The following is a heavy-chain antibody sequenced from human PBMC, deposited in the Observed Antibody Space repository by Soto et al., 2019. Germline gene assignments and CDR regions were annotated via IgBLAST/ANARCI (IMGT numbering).Heavy chain of an antibody. V-gene: IGHV3-43*01. Sequence: GGSLRLSCAASGFTFDDYSMYWVRQAPGKGLEWVSLISWDGRSTYYADSVKGRFTVSRDNSKSSLYLQMNSLTTEDTAFYYCGKDAAVSDHTTLDYWGQGALVTVSS. CDR2: ISWDGRST. D-gene: IGHD1-26*01. CDR3: GKDAAVSDHTTLDY. CDR1: GFTFDDYS. J-gene: IGHJ4*02.